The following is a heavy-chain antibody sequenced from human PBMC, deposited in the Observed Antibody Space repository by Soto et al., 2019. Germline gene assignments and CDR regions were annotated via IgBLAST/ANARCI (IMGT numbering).Heavy chain of an antibody. J-gene: IGHJ5*02. CDR3: ARAFNWNWASGYNWFDP. CDR2: ISAYNGNT. Sequence: GASVKVSCKASGYTFTSYGISWVRQAPGQGLEWMGWISAYNGNTNYAQKLQGRVTMTTDTSTSTAYMELRSLRSDDTAVYYCARAFNWNWASGYNWFDPWGQGTLVTVSS. D-gene: IGHD1-7*01. CDR1: GYTFTSYG. V-gene: IGHV1-18*01.